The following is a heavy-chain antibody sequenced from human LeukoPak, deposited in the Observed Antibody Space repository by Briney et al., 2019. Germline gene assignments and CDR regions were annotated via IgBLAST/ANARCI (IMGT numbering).Heavy chain of an antibody. D-gene: IGHD6-19*01. CDR3: ALLAVAGLDY. J-gene: IGHJ4*02. CDR2: IRYDGGNK. Sequence: PGGSLRLSCAAPGFSFSSYDMNWVRQAPGKGLEWVAFIRYDGGNKYYTDSVKGRFTISRDNSKNTLYLQMNSLRGEDTAVYYCALLAVAGLDYWGQGTLVTVSS. CDR1: GFSFSSYD. V-gene: IGHV3-30*02.